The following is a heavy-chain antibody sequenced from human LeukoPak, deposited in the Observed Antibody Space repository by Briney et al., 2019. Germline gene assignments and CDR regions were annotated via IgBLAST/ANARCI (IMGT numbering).Heavy chain of an antibody. CDR1: GGSFSGYY. CDR2: INHSGST. D-gene: IGHD3-3*01. V-gene: IGHV4-34*01. Sequence: SETLSLTCAVYGGSFSGYYWSWIRQPPGKGLEWIGEINHSGSTNYNPSFKSRVTISVDTSKNQLSLKLSSVTAADTAEYYCARGRFYDFWSGYYSYYYYGMDVWGQGTTVTVSS. CDR3: ARGRFYDFWSGYYSYYYYGMDV. J-gene: IGHJ6*02.